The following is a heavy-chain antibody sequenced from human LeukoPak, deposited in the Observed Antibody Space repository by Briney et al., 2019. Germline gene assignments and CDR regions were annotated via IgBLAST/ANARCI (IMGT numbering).Heavy chain of an antibody. Sequence: PGGSLRLSCAASGFTFSSYAMSWVRQAPGKGLEWVSAISGSGGSTYYADSVKGRFTISRDNSKNTLYLQMNSLRAEDTAVYYCAKHPRTVTPYYYYYMDVWGKGTTVTVSS. CDR2: ISGSGGST. CDR3: AKHPRTVTPYYYYYMDV. V-gene: IGHV3-23*01. CDR1: GFTFSSYA. J-gene: IGHJ6*03. D-gene: IGHD4-11*01.